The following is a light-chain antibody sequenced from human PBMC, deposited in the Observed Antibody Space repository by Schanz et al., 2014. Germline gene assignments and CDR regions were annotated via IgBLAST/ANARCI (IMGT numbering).Light chain of an antibody. CDR1: SSDVGGYNY. Sequence: QSVLTQPPSASGSPGQSVTISCTGTSSDVGGYNYVSWYQQHPGKAPKLMIYDVRNRPSGVSNRFSGSKSGNTASLTISDLQAEDEADYYCAAWDDSLNGWVFGGGTKLTVL. V-gene: IGLV2-14*01. CDR2: DVR. J-gene: IGLJ3*02. CDR3: AAWDDSLNGWV.